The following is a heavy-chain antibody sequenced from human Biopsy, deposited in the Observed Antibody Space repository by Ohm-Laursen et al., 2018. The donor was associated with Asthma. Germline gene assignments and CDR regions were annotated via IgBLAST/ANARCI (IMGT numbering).Heavy chain of an antibody. CDR1: GFSFSNFA. CDR2: ISMDASTQ. D-gene: IGHD2-21*01. V-gene: IGHV3-30*01. Sequence: SLRLSCSASGFSFSNFAIHWVRQAPGKGLEWVGVISMDASTQDYADSVKGRFTMARDNSKNTLDLQMNSLREEDTAVYYCARAGESDLVGGLDVWGQGTTVIVS. CDR3: ARAGESDLVGGLDV. J-gene: IGHJ6*02.